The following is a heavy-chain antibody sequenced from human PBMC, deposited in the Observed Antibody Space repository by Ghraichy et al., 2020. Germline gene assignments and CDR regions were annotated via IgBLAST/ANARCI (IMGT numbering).Heavy chain of an antibody. CDR1: GFTFSSYA. V-gene: IGHV3-23*01. CDR3: AKDCGGDCYAGGVDY. D-gene: IGHD2-21*02. J-gene: IGHJ4*02. CDR2: ISGSGGST. Sequence: GGSLRLSCAASGFTFSSYAMSWVRQAPGKGLEWVSAISGSGGSTYYADSVKGRFTISRDNSKNTLYLQMNSLRAEDTAVYYCAKDCGGDCYAGGVDYWGQGTLVTVSS.